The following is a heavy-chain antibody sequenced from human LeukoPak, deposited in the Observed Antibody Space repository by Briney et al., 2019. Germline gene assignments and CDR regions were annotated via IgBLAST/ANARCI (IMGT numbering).Heavy chain of an antibody. J-gene: IGHJ4*02. V-gene: IGHV3-23*01. CDR1: GFTFSSYA. CDR3: ANSRYCSSTSCYPGDY. CDR2: ISGSGGST. Sequence: GGSLRLSCAASGFTFSSYAMSWVRQAPGKGLEWVSAISGSGGSTYYADSVKGRFTISRDNSKNTLYLRMNSLRAEDTAVYYCANSRYCSSTSCYPGDYWGQGTLVTVSS. D-gene: IGHD2-2*01.